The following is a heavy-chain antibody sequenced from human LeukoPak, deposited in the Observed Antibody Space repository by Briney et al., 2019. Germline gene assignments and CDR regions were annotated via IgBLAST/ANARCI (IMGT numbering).Heavy chain of an antibody. CDR1: AFTFSNDG. CDR2: IRYDGSNK. Sequence: GGSLRLSCAASAFTFSNDGMHWVRQAPGKGLEWVAFIRYDGSNKYYADSVKGRFTISRDNSKNTLYLQMNSLRAEDTAVYYCAREKEDYGSGSYQDYWGQGTLVTVSS. V-gene: IGHV3-30*02. CDR3: AREKEDYGSGSYQDY. D-gene: IGHD3-10*01. J-gene: IGHJ4*02.